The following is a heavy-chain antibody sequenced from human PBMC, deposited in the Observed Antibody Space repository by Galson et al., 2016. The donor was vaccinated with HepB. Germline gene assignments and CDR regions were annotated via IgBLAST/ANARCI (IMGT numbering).Heavy chain of an antibody. J-gene: IGHJ6*02. CDR1: GFTFSSYG. Sequence: SLRLSCAASGFTFSSYGMHWVRQAPGKGLEWVAVIRYDGSKKYYADAVQGRFTISRDNSKNMLHLQMNSLRAEDTAVYYCAREDQLLYYYGLDVWGQGTTVTVAS. CDR3: AREDQLLYYYGLDV. V-gene: IGHV3-33*08. CDR2: IRYDGSKK. D-gene: IGHD2-2*01.